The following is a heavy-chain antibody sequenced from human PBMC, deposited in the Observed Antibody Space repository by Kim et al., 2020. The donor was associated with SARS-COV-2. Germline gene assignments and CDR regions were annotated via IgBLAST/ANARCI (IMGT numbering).Heavy chain of an antibody. V-gene: IGHV4-34*01. Sequence: LKSRVTISVDPSKNQFSLKLSSVTAADTAVYYCARLSNYDFWSGYYHNDYWGQGTLVTVSS. J-gene: IGHJ4*02. CDR3: ARLSNYDFWSGYYHNDY. D-gene: IGHD3-3*01.